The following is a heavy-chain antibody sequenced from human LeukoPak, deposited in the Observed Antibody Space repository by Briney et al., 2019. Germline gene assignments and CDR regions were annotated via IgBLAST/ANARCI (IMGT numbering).Heavy chain of an antibody. J-gene: IGHJ4*02. CDR2: FHYTAGS. CDR3: ARRSSYDFWSVYPFDY. V-gene: IGHV4-39*01. Sequence: SETLSLTCTVSGGPINSNGHYWGWIRQPPGKGLEWIASFHYTAGSYYNPSLKSRVTISVDTSKNQFSLELSSVTAADTAVYYCARRSSYDFWSVYPFDYWGQGTLVTV. CDR1: GGPINSNGHY. D-gene: IGHD3-3*01.